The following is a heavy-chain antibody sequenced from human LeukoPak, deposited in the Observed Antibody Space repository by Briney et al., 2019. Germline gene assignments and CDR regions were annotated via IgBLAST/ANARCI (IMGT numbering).Heavy chain of an antibody. J-gene: IGHJ4*02. CDR2: IKSDGSGT. CDR3: ARGPSSNWSGLDF. Sequence: GGSLRLSCAGSGFTFSTSWMHWVRQAPGKGLVWVARIKSDGSGTIYADSVKGRFTISRDNAKNTVYLEMNSLRAEDTAVYYCARGPSSNWSGLDFWGQGTLLTVSS. CDR1: GFTFSTSW. D-gene: IGHD6-13*01. V-gene: IGHV3-74*01.